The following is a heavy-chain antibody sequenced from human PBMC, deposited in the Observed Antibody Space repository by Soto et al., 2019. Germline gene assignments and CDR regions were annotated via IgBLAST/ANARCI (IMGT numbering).Heavy chain of an antibody. CDR2: IRQDGSEK. D-gene: IGHD6-6*01. V-gene: IGHV3-7*01. CDR3: ARVHLHKGPARPREEPRDAFDI. CDR1: GFTFSSYW. Sequence: GGSLRLSCAASGFTFSSYWMSWVRQAPGKGLEWVANIRQDGSEKYYVDSVKGRFTISRDNAKTSLYLQMNSLRAEDTAVYYCARVHLHKGPARPREEPRDAFDIWGQGTMVTVSS. J-gene: IGHJ3*02.